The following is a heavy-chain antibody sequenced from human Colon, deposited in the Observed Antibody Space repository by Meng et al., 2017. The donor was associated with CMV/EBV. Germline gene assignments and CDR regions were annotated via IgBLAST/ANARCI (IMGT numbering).Heavy chain of an antibody. V-gene: IGHV3-30-3*01. CDR1: EFTFSHYA. CDR3: ARDGDYCTNGVCYFDY. D-gene: IGHD2-8*01. J-gene: IGHJ4*02. CDR2: ISYDGVHI. Sequence: GGSLRLSCAASEFTFSHYAMSWVRQAPGKGLEWVAVISYDGVHISYLDSVKGRFTISRDNSKNTLYLQMNGLRSEDTAVYYCARDGDYCTNGVCYFDYWGQGTPVTVSS.